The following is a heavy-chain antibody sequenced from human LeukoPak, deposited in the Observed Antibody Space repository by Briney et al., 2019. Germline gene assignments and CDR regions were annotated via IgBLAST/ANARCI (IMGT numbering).Heavy chain of an antibody. CDR3: AARRYSRSRNWFDP. CDR2: IYTSGST. V-gene: IGHV4-4*07. Sequence: PSETLFLTCSVAGDSISSYSWSWIRQPAGKGLEWIGRIYTSGSTNYNPSLKSRVTMSVDTSKTQLSLKLSSVTAADTAVYYCAARRYSRSRNWFDPWGQGNLVTVSS. J-gene: IGHJ5*02. D-gene: IGHD6-13*01. CDR1: GDSISSYS.